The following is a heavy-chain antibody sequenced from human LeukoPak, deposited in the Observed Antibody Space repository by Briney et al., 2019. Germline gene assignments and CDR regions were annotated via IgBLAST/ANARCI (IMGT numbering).Heavy chain of an antibody. V-gene: IGHV3-21*01. Sequence: PGGSLRLSCAASGFTFSSYSMNWVRQAPGRGLEWVSSISTSSSYIYYADSVKGRFTISRDNAKKSLYLQMNSLRADDTAVYYCARGASVVAGNDNAFDIWGQGTMVTVSS. D-gene: IGHD6-19*01. J-gene: IGHJ3*02. CDR2: ISTSSSYI. CDR1: GFTFSSYS. CDR3: ARGASVVAGNDNAFDI.